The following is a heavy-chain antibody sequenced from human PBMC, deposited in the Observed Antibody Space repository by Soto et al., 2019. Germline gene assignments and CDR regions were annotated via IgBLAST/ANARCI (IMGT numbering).Heavy chain of an antibody. V-gene: IGHV1-69*13. CDR1: GGTFSSYA. CDR2: IIPIFGTA. CDR3: AREGLVVVPAADPPWFDP. D-gene: IGHD2-2*01. Sequence: SVKVSCKASGGTFSSYAISWVRQAPGQGLEWMGGIIPIFGTANYAQKFQGRVTITADGSTSTAYMELSSLRSEDTAVYYCAREGLVVVPAADPPWFDPWGQGTLVTVSS. J-gene: IGHJ5*02.